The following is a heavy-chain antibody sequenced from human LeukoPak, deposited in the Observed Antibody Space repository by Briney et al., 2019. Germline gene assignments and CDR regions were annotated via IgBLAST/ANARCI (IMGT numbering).Heavy chain of an antibody. CDR2: IDTSGSYI. Sequence: GGSLRLSCTASGFTFTSYGMNWVRQAPGKGLEWVSFIDTSGSYIYYGDSLKGRVTISRDNAKNSLYLQMNGLRAEDTALYYCARGRSITLLRGVAMSDGFDIWGQGAMVAVSS. V-gene: IGHV3-21*01. J-gene: IGHJ3*02. CDR3: ARGRSITLLRGVAMSDGFDI. D-gene: IGHD3-10*01. CDR1: GFTFTSYG.